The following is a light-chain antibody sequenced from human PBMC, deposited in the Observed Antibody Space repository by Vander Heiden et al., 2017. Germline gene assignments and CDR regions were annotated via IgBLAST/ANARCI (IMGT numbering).Light chain of an antibody. CDR1: SSDVGAFNS. CDR2: DLT. CDR3: FSYRRSNTLGV. V-gene: IGLV2-14*03. J-gene: IGLJ1*01. Sequence: QSALTQPASVCGSPGQSNTIHCTGTSSDVGAFNSVSWYQQYPGKAPNLMIYDLTSRPSGISSRFSGSKSANAASLTISRLQGDDDADYYCFSYRRSNTLGVFGTGTKVTVL.